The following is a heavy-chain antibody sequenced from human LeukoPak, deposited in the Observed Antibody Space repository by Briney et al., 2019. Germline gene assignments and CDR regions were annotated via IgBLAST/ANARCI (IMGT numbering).Heavy chain of an antibody. J-gene: IGHJ4*02. CDR2: ISGRSSHV. V-gene: IGHV3-21*01. CDR3: GRAFPPRRTASAGDL. Sequence: GGSLRLSCSASGFSFSDDDINSFRQAPGKGLEWISSISGRSSHVYYGDSVKGRFSISRDNAMNSVFLQMNSLGVDDTAVYYCGRAFPPRRTASAGDLWGQGTLVTVSS. D-gene: IGHD3-16*01. CDR1: GFSFSDDD.